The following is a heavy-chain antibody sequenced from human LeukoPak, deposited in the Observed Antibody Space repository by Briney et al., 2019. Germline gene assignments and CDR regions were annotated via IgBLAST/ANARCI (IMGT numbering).Heavy chain of an antibody. J-gene: IGHJ6*02. V-gene: IGHV4-30-4*01. Sequence: SETLSLTCTVSGGSISSGDYYWSWIRQPPGKGLEWIGYIYYSGSTYYNPSLKSRVTISVDTSKNQFSLKLSSVTAADTAVYYCARVPGGYCSSTSCYNYYYYGMDVWGQGTTVTASS. CDR1: GGSISSGDYY. D-gene: IGHD2-2*02. CDR2: IYYSGST. CDR3: ARVPGGYCSSTSCYNYYYYGMDV.